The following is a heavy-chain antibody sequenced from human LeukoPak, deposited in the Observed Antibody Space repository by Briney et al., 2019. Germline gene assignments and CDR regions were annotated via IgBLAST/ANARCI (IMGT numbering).Heavy chain of an antibody. CDR1: GGTFSSYA. D-gene: IGHD4-23*01. J-gene: IGHJ6*02. CDR2: IIPIFGTA. CDR3: ARESTVVYNYYYYGMDV. Sequence: SVKVSCKASGGTFSSYAISWVRQAPGQGLEWMGGIIPIFGTANYAQKFQGRVTITADESTSTAYMELSSLRSDDTAVYYCARESTVVYNYYYYGMDVWGQGTTVTVSS. V-gene: IGHV1-69*13.